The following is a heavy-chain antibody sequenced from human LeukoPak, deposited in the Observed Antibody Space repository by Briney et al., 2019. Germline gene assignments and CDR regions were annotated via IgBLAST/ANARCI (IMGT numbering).Heavy chain of an antibody. V-gene: IGHV3-21*01. CDR3: AREGGFYASGTYHTDYGMDI. D-gene: IGHD3-10*01. CDR2: ISSSSSDI. Sequence: GGSLRLSCAASGFTFITYTMNWVRQAPGKGLGWVSSISSSSSDIFYADSVKGRFTISRDNAKNSLYLQMNSLRAEDTAVYYCAREGGFYASGTYHTDYGMDIWGQGTTVTVSS. CDR1: GFTFITYT. J-gene: IGHJ6*02.